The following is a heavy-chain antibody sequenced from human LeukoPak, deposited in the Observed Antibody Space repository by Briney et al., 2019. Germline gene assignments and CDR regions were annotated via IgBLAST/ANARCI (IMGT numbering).Heavy chain of an antibody. V-gene: IGHV3-30*18. D-gene: IGHD2-15*01. CDR2: ISYDGSNK. Sequence: GRSLRLSCAASGCTFSSYGMHWVRQAPGKGLEWVAVISYDGSNKYYADPVKGRFTISRDNSKNTLYLQMNSLRAEDTAIYYCAKKGPGGGYGMDVWGQGTTVTVSS. CDR3: AKKGPGGGYGMDV. J-gene: IGHJ6*02. CDR1: GCTFSSYG.